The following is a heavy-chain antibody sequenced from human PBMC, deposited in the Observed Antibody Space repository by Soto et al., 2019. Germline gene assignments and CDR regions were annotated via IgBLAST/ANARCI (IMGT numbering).Heavy chain of an antibody. CDR3: AGDPDSHYNDSHASSYP. CDR2: IIPIIGII. J-gene: IGHJ5*02. CDR1: GGTFSTYT. D-gene: IGHD4-4*01. V-gene: IGHV1-69*08. Sequence: QVQLVQSGAEVKKPGSSVKVSCKASGGTFSTYTITWLRQAPGQWLEWMGRIIPIIGIINYAQKCQGRFTISADKFTGTAYMELTGLRSDDTAVYYCAGDPDSHYNDSHASSYPWGQGTLVTVSS.